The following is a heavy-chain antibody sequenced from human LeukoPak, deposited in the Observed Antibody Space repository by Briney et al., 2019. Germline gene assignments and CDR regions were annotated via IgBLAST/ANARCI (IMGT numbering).Heavy chain of an antibody. D-gene: IGHD1-26*01. V-gene: IGHV3-48*03. CDR1: GFTFSSYE. Sequence: GGSLRLSCAASGFTFSSYEMNWVRQAPGKGLEWVSYISSSGSTIYYADSVKGRFTISRDNAKNSLYLQMNSLRAEDTAVYYCAREATTPLDYWGQGTLVTVPS. CDR3: AREATTPLDY. CDR2: ISSSGSTI. J-gene: IGHJ4*02.